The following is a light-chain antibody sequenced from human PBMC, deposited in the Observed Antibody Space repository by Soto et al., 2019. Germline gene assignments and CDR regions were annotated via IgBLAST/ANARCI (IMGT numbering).Light chain of an antibody. V-gene: IGKV3-15*01. CDR3: HQYRNWPRT. CDR2: GAS. J-gene: IGKJ1*01. Sequence: EIVMTQSPATLSVSPGERATLSCRASQSVSSNLAWYQQKAGQAPRLLMYGASTRAIGIPGRFSGSGSGTEFTLTISSLQSEDFAVYYCHQYRNWPRTFGQGTKVDIK. CDR1: QSVSSN.